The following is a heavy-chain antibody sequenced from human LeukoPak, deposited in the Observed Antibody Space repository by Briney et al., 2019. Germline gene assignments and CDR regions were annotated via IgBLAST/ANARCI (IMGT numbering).Heavy chain of an antibody. V-gene: IGHV4-30-4*02. Sequence: SETLSLTCTVSGGSISSANYYWSWIRQPPGKGLEWIGYINYSGSAFYNPSLESRIIISVDTSKNQISLKVTSVTAADSAVYYCARKSRTWSNRFDPCGQGTLVTVSS. CDR1: GGSISSANYY. D-gene: IGHD1-1*01. CDR3: ARKSRTWSNRFDP. J-gene: IGHJ5*02. CDR2: INYSGSA.